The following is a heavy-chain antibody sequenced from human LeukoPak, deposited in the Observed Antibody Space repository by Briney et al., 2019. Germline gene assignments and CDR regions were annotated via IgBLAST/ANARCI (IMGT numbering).Heavy chain of an antibody. D-gene: IGHD3-9*01. CDR1: GDIITELA. J-gene: IGHJ5*02. CDR3: VAASIDWGRNWFDP. Sequence: GASVKVSCKVSGDIITELAIHWVRQAPGKGLEWMGGFDPEDGETTYAQKFQGRVSMTEDTSTDTAYMEVSSLESDDTAVYYCVAASIDWGRNWFDPWGQGTLLIVSS. V-gene: IGHV1-24*01. CDR2: FDPEDGET.